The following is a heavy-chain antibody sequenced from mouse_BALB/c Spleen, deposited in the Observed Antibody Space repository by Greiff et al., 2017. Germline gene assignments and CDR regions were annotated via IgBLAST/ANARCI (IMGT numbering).Heavy chain of an antibody. CDR3: ARGALGDAMDY. CDR2: IYPGGGYT. Sequence: QVQLQQSGAELVRPGTSVKISCKASGYTFPNYWLGWVKQRPGHGLEWIGDIYPGGGYTNYNEKFKGKATLTADTSSSTAYMQLSSLTSEDSAVYFCARGALGDAMDYWGQGTSVTVSS. CDR1: GYTFPNYW. J-gene: IGHJ4*01. V-gene: IGHV1-63*02. D-gene: IGHD3-3*01.